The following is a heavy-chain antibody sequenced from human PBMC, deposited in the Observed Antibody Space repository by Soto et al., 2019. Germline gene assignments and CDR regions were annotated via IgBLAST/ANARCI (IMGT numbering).Heavy chain of an antibody. Sequence: PGESLKISCKGSGYTFTNYWIGWVRQMPGKGPEWIGIIYPGDSYTKYHPSFQGQVTISADKSIPTTYLQWSSLKASDTAIYYCAASIFYYGMDVWGQGTTVTVSS. CDR2: IYPGDSYT. CDR3: AASIFYYGMDV. V-gene: IGHV5-51*01. J-gene: IGHJ6*02. CDR1: GYTFTNYW.